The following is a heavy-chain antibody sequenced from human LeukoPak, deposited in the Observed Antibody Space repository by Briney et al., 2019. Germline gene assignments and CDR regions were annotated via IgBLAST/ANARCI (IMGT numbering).Heavy chain of an antibody. CDR3: ARRIGIAAAGTGFADY. D-gene: IGHD6-13*01. CDR1: GFTFSDYC. J-gene: IGHJ4*02. V-gene: IGHV3-21*01. Sequence: GGSLRLSCAASGFTFSDYCISWIRQAPGKGLEWVSSISSSSSYIYYADSVKGRFTISRDNAKNSLYLQMNSLRAEDTAVYYCARRIGIAAAGTGFADYWGQGTLVTVSS. CDR2: ISSSSSYI.